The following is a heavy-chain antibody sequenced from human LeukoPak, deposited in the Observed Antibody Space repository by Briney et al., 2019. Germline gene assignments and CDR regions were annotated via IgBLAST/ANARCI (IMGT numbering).Heavy chain of an antibody. Sequence: PGGSLRLSCAASGFTFSGYDMHWVRQAPGKGLEWVAFIRNDGNIKYFADSVKGRFTISRDTSKNTLYLQMNSLRAEDTAVYYCAKGRYYDSSGYPIDYWSQGTLVTVSS. J-gene: IGHJ4*02. V-gene: IGHV3-30*02. CDR2: IRNDGNIK. D-gene: IGHD3-22*01. CDR1: GFTFSGYD. CDR3: AKGRYYDSSGYPIDY.